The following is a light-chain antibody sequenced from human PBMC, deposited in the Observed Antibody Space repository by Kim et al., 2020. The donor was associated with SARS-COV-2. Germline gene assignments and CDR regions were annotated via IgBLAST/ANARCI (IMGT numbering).Light chain of an antibody. Sequence: DIQMTQSPSSLSASVCDSVTITCRASQSISTHVHWYQQKPGKAPELLIYAASTLQDGVPSRFIGVGSGTYFTLTINGLQPEDFATYYCQQTYTSLQITFGQGTRLEIK. J-gene: IGKJ5*01. CDR3: QQTYTSLQIT. CDR2: AAS. CDR1: QSISTH. V-gene: IGKV1-39*01.